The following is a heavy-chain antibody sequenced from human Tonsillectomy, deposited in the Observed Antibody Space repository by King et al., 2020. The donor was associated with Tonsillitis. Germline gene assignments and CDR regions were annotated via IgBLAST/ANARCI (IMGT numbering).Heavy chain of an antibody. D-gene: IGHD4-17*01. CDR3: ARDVLNGDYVDFQH. CDR2: ISYDGSNK. V-gene: IGHV3-30*04. CDR1: GFTFSSYA. Sequence: VQLVESGGGVVQPGRSLRLSCAASGFTFSSYAMHWVRQAPGKGLEWVAVISYDGSNKYYADSVKGRFTISRDNSMNTLYLQMNSLRADDTAVYYCARDVLNGDYVDFQHWGQGTLVTVSS. J-gene: IGHJ1*01.